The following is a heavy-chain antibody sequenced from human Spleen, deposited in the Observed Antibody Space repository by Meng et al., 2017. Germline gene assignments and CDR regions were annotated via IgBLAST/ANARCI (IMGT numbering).Heavy chain of an antibody. CDR2: IYTGGDT. D-gene: IGHD6-13*01. J-gene: IGHJ4*02. Sequence: RGSLRLSCAASGFTVSTKYMNWVRQAPGKGLEWVSVIYTGGDTYYADFVKGRFTISRDNSKNTLYLEMKSLRAEDTAVYYCARSGNSWYQLDYWGQGTLVTVSS. CDR1: GFTVSTKY. CDR3: ARSGNSWYQLDY. V-gene: IGHV3-53*01.